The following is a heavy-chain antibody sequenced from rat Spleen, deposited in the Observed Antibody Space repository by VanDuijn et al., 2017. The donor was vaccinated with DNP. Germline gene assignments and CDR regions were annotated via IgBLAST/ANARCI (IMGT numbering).Heavy chain of an antibody. V-gene: IGHV5S13*01. CDR1: GITLSNYG. D-gene: IGHD1-5*01. J-gene: IGHJ3*01. CDR3: ARREFRYNPFAY. CDR2: ITNSGGNT. Sequence: EVQLVESGGGLVQPGRSLKLSCVVSGITLSNYGMAWVRQAPKKGLEWVATITNSGGNTYYRDSVKGRFTVSRDNAKRNLYLQMDSLRSEDTATYYCARREFRYNPFAYWGQGTLVTVSS.